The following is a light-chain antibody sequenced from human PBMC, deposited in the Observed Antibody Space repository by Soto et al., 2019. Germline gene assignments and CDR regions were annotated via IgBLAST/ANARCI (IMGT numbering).Light chain of an antibody. CDR2: EVS. J-gene: IGLJ1*01. CDR1: SSDVGGYNY. CDR3: SSFTTSNTPHFV. V-gene: IGLV2-14*01. Sequence: QSALTKPASVSGSPGQSITISCTGTSSDVGGYNYVSWFQQHPGRAPKLMIYEVSNRPSGVSNRFSGSKSGTTASLSISGLQAEDEADYYCSSFTTSNTPHFVFGTGTKVTVL.